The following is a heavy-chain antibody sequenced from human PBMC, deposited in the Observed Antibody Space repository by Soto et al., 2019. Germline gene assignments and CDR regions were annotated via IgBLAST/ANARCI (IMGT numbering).Heavy chain of an antibody. J-gene: IGHJ4*02. Sequence: QVHLVQSGAEVKKPGASVKVSCKASGYTFTNYGIAWVRQAPGQGLEWMGWISGYSGSTDYAPKLQGRVTMTKDTSTSTVYMELRDLRSDDTAVYYCTRDRLTLTTSLIFDYWGQGTLVTVSS. V-gene: IGHV1-18*01. CDR2: ISGYSGST. CDR1: GYTFTNYG. CDR3: TRDRLTLTTSLIFDY. D-gene: IGHD4-4*01.